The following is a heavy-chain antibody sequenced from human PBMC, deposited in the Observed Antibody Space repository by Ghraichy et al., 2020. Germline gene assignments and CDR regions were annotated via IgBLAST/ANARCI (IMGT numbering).Heavy chain of an antibody. J-gene: IGHJ4*02. CDR2: INPKTGGT. CDR3: TRDQSGHDYNLY. CDR1: GYTFTGYY. D-gene: IGHD5-12*01. V-gene: IGHV1-2*02. Sequence: ASVKVSCKASGYTFTGYYIHWVRQAPGQGLEWVGWINPKTGGTNYSQKFQGRVTMITDTSISTAYMELSRLTSDDTATYYCTRDQSGHDYNLYWGQRTLVTVSS.